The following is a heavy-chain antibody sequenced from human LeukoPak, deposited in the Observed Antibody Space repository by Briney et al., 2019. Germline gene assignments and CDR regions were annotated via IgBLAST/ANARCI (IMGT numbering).Heavy chain of an antibody. Sequence: SVKVSCKASGGTFSSYAISWVRQAPGQGLEWMGGIIPIFGTVNYAQKFQGRVTITTDESTSTAYMELSSLRSEDTAVYYCASSGSRRLLAVRYYMDVWGKGTTVTVSS. CDR3: ASSGSRRLLAVRYYMDV. D-gene: IGHD3-22*01. J-gene: IGHJ6*03. CDR2: IIPIFGTV. V-gene: IGHV1-69*05. CDR1: GGTFSSYA.